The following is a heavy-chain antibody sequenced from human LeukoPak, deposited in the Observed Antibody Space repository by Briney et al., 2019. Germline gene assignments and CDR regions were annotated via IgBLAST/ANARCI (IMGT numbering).Heavy chain of an antibody. CDR3: ARGDVSDAFDI. J-gene: IGHJ3*02. Sequence: ASVKVSCKASGGTFSSYAISWVRQAPGQGLEWMGGIIPIFGTANYAQKFQGRVTITTDESTSTAHMELSSLRSEDTAVYYCARGDVSDAFDIWGQGTMVTVSS. CDR2: IIPIFGTA. V-gene: IGHV1-69*05. CDR1: GGTFSSYA.